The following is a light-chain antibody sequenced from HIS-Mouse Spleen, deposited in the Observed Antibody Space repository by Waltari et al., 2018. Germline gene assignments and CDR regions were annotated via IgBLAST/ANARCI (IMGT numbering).Light chain of an antibody. Sequence: SYELTQPPSVSVSPGQTARTPCPGDALPKKYAYWYQQKPGQAPVLVIYTDSERPSGIPERFSCSSSGTTFTLTISGVQAEDEADYYCQSADSSGTWVFGGGTKLTVL. V-gene: IGLV3-25*03. J-gene: IGLJ3*02. CDR1: ALPKKY. CDR3: QSADSSGTWV. CDR2: TDS.